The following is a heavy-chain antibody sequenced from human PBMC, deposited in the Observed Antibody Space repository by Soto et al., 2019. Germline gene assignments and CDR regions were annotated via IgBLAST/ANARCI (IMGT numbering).Heavy chain of an antibody. J-gene: IGHJ6*02. CDR1: GGTFSSYA. CDR2: IIPIFGTA. CDR3: AMGYCSSTSCYQDTYGMDV. D-gene: IGHD2-2*01. Sequence: SVKVSCKASGGTFSSYAISWVRQAPVQGLEWMGGIIPIFGTANYAQKFQGRVTITADESTSTAYMELSSLRSEDTAVYYCAMGYCSSTSCYQDTYGMDVWGQGTTVTVSS. V-gene: IGHV1-69*13.